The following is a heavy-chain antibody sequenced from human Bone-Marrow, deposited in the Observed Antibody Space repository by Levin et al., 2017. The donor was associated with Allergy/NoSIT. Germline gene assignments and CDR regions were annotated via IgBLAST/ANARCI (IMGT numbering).Heavy chain of an antibody. V-gene: IGHV3-53*01. CDR1: GLIVSDNY. D-gene: IGHD4/OR15-4a*01. CDR3: ARDGDYGAGFFDY. Sequence: PGGSRRLSCAASGLIVSDNYMAWVRQAPGKGLEWVSTIFRGGNTYYANSVMGRFTISRDDSKNTLYLQMNSLRADDTALYYCARDGDYGAGFFDYWGQGTLVAVSS. J-gene: IGHJ4*02. CDR2: IFRGGNT.